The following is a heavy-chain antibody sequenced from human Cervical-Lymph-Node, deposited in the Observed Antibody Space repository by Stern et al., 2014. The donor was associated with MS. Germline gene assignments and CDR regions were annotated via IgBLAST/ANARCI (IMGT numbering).Heavy chain of an antibody. D-gene: IGHD2-2*01. CDR2: MSNDGSKK. Sequence: VQLVESGGGVVQPGRSLRLPCAASGFNFSTYGMTWVRQAPGKGVEWGAIMSNDGSKKYYAASVKGRFTISRDNPKNTLYLQMNTLRPEDTAVYYCAKICSSTTSNGVDYWGQGTLVIVSS. J-gene: IGHJ4*02. CDR1: GFNFSTYG. V-gene: IGHV3-30*18. CDR3: AKICSSTTSNGVDY.